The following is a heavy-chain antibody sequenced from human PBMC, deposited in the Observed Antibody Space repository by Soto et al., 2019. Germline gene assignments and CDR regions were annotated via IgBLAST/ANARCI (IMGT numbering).Heavy chain of an antibody. D-gene: IGHD4-17*01. CDR3: ARDVDADFRTDFDY. CDR1: GFTFSTYS. Sequence: GGSLRLSCAASGFTFSTYSMNWVRQAPGKGLEWISYISGNGKIIQYAASARGRFTISRDTAENSVYLEMDSLRAEDTALYYCARDVDADFRTDFDYWGRGTLLTVSS. J-gene: IGHJ4*02. V-gene: IGHV3-48*04. CDR2: ISGNGKII.